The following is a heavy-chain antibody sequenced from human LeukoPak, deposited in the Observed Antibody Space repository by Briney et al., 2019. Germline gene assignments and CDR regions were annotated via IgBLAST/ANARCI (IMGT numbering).Heavy chain of an antibody. CDR3: ARDECTNGVCYNDAFDI. D-gene: IGHD2-8*01. J-gene: IGHJ3*02. V-gene: IGHV1-3*03. CDR1: GYTFTSYA. CDR2: INAGNGNT. Sequence: ASVKVSCEASGYTFTSYAMHWVRQAPGQRLEWMGWINAGNGNTKYSQEFQGRVTITRDTSASTAYMELSSLRSEDMAVYYCARDECTNGVCYNDAFDIWGQGTMVTVSS.